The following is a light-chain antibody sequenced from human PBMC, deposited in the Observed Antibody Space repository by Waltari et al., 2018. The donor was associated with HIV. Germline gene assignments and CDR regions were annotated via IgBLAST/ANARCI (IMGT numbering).Light chain of an antibody. J-gene: IGKJ3*01. CDR1: QTISTS. CDR2: AAS. V-gene: IGKV1-39*01. Sequence: DIQLTQSPSSLSASVGDRVTIACRASQTISTSLNWYQQKPGKAPKFLISAASSLQSGVPSRFSGSASGTEFTLIISSLQPEDYATYYCQQSYSSPLTFGPGTKVDVK. CDR3: QQSYSSPLT.